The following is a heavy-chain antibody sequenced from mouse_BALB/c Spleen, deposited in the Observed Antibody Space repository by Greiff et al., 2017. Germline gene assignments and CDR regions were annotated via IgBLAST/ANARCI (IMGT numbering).Heavy chain of an antibody. Sequence: QVQLKESGPGLVAPSQCLSITCTVSGFSFTSYGVHWVRQPPGQGLEWLGMIWGDGSTDYNSALKSRLSISKDNSKSQVFLKMNSLQTDDTARYYCARDYYGCSSLYYAMDYWGQGTSVTVSS. CDR3: ARDYYGCSSLYYAMDY. V-gene: IGHV2-6-7*01. J-gene: IGHJ4*01. CDR1: GFSFTSYG. CDR2: IWGDGST. D-gene: IGHD1-1*01.